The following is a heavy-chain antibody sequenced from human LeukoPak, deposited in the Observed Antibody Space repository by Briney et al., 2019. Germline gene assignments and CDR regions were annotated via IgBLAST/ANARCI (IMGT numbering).Heavy chain of an antibody. D-gene: IGHD3-10*01. J-gene: IGHJ6*02. Sequence: GGSLRLSCAASGFTFSSYATHWVRQAPGKGLEWVAVISYDGSNKYYADSVKGRFTISRDNSKNTLYLQMNSLRAEDTAVYYCARDVYITMVRGVMPFDYYYGMDVWGQGTTVTVSS. CDR2: ISYDGSNK. V-gene: IGHV3-30-3*01. CDR1: GFTFSSYA. CDR3: ARDVYITMVRGVMPFDYYYGMDV.